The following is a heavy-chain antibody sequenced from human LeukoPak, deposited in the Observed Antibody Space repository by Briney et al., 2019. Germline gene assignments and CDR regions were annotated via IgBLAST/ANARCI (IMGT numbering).Heavy chain of an antibody. Sequence: ASVKVSCKASGYTFTSYAMHWVRQAPGQRLEWMGWINAGNGNTKYSQKFQGRVTIARDTSASTAYMELSSLRSEDTAVYYCARTSQIAAAGDYWGQGTLVTVSS. CDR3: ARTSQIAAAGDY. V-gene: IGHV1-3*01. J-gene: IGHJ4*02. CDR2: INAGNGNT. D-gene: IGHD6-13*01. CDR1: GYTFTSYA.